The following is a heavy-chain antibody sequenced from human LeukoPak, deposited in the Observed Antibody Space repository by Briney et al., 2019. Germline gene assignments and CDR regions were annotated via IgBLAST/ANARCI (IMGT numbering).Heavy chain of an antibody. CDR3: AELGITMIGGV. J-gene: IGHJ6*04. V-gene: IGHV3-21*01. D-gene: IGHD3-10*02. CDR1: GFTFSSYS. CDR2: ISTSSSYI. Sequence: PGGSLRLSCAASGFTFSSYSMNWVRQAPGKGLGWVSSISTSSSYIHYADSVKGRFTISRDNARNSLYLQMNSLRAEDTAVYYCAELGITMIGGVWGKGTTVTISS.